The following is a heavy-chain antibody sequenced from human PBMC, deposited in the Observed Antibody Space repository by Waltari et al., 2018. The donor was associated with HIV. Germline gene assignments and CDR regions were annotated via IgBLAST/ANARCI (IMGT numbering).Heavy chain of an antibody. CDR2: IYTSGST. CDR3: ARVGYGSGTLYYYYGMDV. V-gene: IGHV4-4*07. D-gene: IGHD3-10*01. J-gene: IGHJ6*02. CDR1: GASISSSY. Sequence: QVQLQESCPGLVKPSETLSLTCTVSGASISSSYWSWIPPPAGKGLAWIGRIYTSGSTNYNPSLKSRVTMSVDTSKNQFSLKLSSVTAADTAVYYCARVGYGSGTLYYYYGMDVWGQGTTVTVSS.